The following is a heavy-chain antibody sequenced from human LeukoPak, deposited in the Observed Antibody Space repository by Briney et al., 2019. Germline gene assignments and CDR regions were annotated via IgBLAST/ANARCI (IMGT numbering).Heavy chain of an antibody. D-gene: IGHD3-9*01. Sequence: ASVKVSCKASGYTFTAYYLHWVRQAPGQGLEWMGWINPNSGDTNYAQKFQGRVTMTRDTSISTAYMELSRLRSDDTAVYYCARGSRRYFDWFLFWGQGTLVTVSS. V-gene: IGHV1-2*02. CDR2: INPNSGDT. J-gene: IGHJ4*02. CDR3: ARGSRRYFDWFLF. CDR1: GYTFTAYY.